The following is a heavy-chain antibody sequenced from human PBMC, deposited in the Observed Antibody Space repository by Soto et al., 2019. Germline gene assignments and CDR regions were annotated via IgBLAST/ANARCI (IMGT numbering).Heavy chain of an antibody. CDR1: GYTFTSYA. D-gene: IGHD2-15*01. V-gene: IGHV1-3*01. J-gene: IGHJ6*03. CDR2: INAGNGNT. CDR3: ARGPYCSGGSCHYYYYYMDV. Sequence: GASVKVSCKASGYTFTSYAMHWVRQAPGQRLEWMGWINAGNGNTKYSQKFQGRVTITRDTSASTAYMELSSLRSEDTAVYYCARGPYCSGGSCHYYYYYMDVWGKGTTVTVSS.